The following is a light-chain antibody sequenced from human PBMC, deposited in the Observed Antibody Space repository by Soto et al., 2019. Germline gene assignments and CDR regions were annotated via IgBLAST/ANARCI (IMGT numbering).Light chain of an antibody. CDR1: QSVSSN. V-gene: IGKV3-15*01. CDR2: GAS. J-gene: IGKJ3*01. Sequence: EIVMTQSPATLSVSPGERATLSCRASQSVSSNLAWYQQKPGQAPRLLIYGASTRATSIPARFSGSGSGTEFTLTISSLQSEDFAVYDCQQYNNWPFTFGPGTKVDI. CDR3: QQYNNWPFT.